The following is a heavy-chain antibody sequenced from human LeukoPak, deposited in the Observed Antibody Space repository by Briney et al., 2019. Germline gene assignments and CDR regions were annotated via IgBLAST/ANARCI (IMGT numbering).Heavy chain of an antibody. D-gene: IGHD2-2*01. J-gene: IGHJ4*02. Sequence: GGSLRLSCAASGFTFSSYSMNWVRQAPGKGLEWVSSISSSSSYIYYADSVKGRFTISRDNAKNSLYLQMSSLRAEDTAVYYCARDTKVEYQLLSGVSDYWGQGTLVTVSS. V-gene: IGHV3-21*01. CDR2: ISSSSSYI. CDR1: GFTFSSYS. CDR3: ARDTKVEYQLLSGVSDY.